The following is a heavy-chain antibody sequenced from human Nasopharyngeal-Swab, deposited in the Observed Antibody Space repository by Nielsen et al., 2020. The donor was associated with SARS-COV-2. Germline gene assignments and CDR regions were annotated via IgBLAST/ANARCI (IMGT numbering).Heavy chain of an antibody. J-gene: IGHJ3*02. V-gene: IGHV4-59*08. CDR3: ARLLSGTKPPHDAFDI. Sequence: SETLSLTCTVSGGSISSYYWSWLRQPPGKGLEWIGHIFYSGSTNYNPSLKSRVTISIDTSRNQFSLKLSSVTAADTAVYYCARLLSGTKPPHDAFDIWGQGTMVTVSS. D-gene: IGHD1-26*01. CDR2: IFYSGST. CDR1: GGSISSYY.